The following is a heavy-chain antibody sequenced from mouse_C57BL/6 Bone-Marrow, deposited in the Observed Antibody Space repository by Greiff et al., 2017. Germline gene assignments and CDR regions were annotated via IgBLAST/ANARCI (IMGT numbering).Heavy chain of an antibody. J-gene: IGHJ2*01. V-gene: IGHV1-85*01. CDR1: GYTFTSYD. CDR3: ARWGYFDY. CDR2: IYPRDGST. Sequence: QVHVKQSGPELVKPGASVKLSCKASGYTFTSYDINWVKQRPGQGLAWIGWIYPRDGSTKYNEKFKGKATLTVDTSSSTAYMELHSLTSEDSAVYVCARWGYFDYWGQGTTLTVSS.